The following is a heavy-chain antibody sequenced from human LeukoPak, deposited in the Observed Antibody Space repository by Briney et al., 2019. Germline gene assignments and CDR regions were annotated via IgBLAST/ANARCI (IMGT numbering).Heavy chain of an antibody. D-gene: IGHD6-6*01. J-gene: IGHJ3*02. Sequence: GGSLRLSCAASGFTFSSYSMNWVRQAPGKGLEWVSSISSSSSYIYYADSVKGRFTISRDNAKNSLYLQMNSLRAEDTAVYYCARDDSAATLYSSLRPDAFDIWGQGTMVTVSS. CDR3: ARDDSAATLYSSLRPDAFDI. CDR2: ISSSSSYI. CDR1: GFTFSSYS. V-gene: IGHV3-21*01.